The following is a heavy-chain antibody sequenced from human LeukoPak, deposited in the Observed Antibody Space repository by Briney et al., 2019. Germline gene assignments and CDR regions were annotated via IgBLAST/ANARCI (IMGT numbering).Heavy chain of an antibody. V-gene: IGHV3-23*01. Sequence: PGGSLRLSCAASGFTFSSYAMSWVRQAPGKGLEWVSAISGSGGSTYYADSVKGRFTISRDNSKNTLYLQMNSLRAEDTAVYYCAKGSNYYYYYYMDVWGKGTMVTVSS. CDR3: AKGSNYYYYYYMDV. J-gene: IGHJ6*03. CDR1: GFTFSSYA. CDR2: ISGSGGST.